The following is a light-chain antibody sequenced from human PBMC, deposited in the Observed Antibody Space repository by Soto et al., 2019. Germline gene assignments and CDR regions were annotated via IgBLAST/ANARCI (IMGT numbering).Light chain of an antibody. V-gene: IGKV3-20*01. CDR2: DAS. Sequence: EIVLTQSPGTLSLSPGDRATLSCRASQSVSSSYLAWYQQRPGQAPRLLIYDASTRATGIPDRFSGSGSGTDFTLTISRLEPEDFAMYYCQHYGSSPGAFGQGTKVEI. CDR3: QHYGSSPGA. CDR1: QSVSSSY. J-gene: IGKJ1*01.